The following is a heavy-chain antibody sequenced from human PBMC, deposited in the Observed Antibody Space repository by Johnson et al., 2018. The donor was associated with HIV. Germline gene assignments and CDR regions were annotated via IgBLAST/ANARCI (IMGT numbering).Heavy chain of an antibody. CDR2: ISGSGGST. Sequence: VQLVESGGVVVQPGGSLRLSCAASGFTFDDYAMHWVRQAPGTGLEWVSTISGSGGSTYYADSVKGRFTISRDNSNNTLYLQMNSLRAEDTAVYYCANGWFSGAFDIWGQGTMVTVSS. J-gene: IGHJ3*02. V-gene: IGHV3-23*04. CDR3: ANGWFSGAFDI. CDR1: GFTFDDYA. D-gene: IGHD3-10*01.